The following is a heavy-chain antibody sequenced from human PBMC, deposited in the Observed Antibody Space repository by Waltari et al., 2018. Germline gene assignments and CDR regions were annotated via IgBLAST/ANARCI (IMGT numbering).Heavy chain of an antibody. J-gene: IGHJ6*02. V-gene: IGHV4-30-4*08. CDR3: GRMGVAVAGLFYYIVDV. CDR1: GGSVISGAYF. D-gene: IGHD6-19*01. Sequence: QVQLQESGPGLVKPSQTLSLTCSVSGGSVISGAYFWTWIRQPPGKGLEWIGYIDNSGSTHYNPSLRRRLSISGDPSKNQFSLKLNSVTAADTAVYYCGRMGVAVAGLFYYIVDVWGQGTTVTVAS. CDR2: IDNSGST.